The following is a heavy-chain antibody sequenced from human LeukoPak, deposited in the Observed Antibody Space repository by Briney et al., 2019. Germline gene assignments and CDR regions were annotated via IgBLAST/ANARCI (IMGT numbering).Heavy chain of an antibody. V-gene: IGHV3-23*01. Sequence: GGSLRLSCAASGFTFSSYAISWVRQAPGKGLEWVSAISGSGGSTYYADSVKGRFTISRDNSKNTLYLQMNSLRAEDTAVYYCAKGTYYYDSSGYHDYWGQGTLVTVSS. D-gene: IGHD3-22*01. CDR1: GFTFSSYA. CDR2: ISGSGGST. CDR3: AKGTYYYDSSGYHDY. J-gene: IGHJ4*02.